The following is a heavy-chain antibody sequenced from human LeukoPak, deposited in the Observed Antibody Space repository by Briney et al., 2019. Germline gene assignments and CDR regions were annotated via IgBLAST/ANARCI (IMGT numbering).Heavy chain of an antibody. J-gene: IGHJ4*02. CDR1: GYTFTGYY. Sequence: ASVKVSCKASGYTFTGYYMHWVRQAPGQALEWMGWINPNSGGTNYAQKFQGRVTMTRDTSISTAYMELSRLRPDDTAVYYCARDFSSSWYGYWGQGTLVTVSS. V-gene: IGHV1-2*02. CDR2: INPNSGGT. D-gene: IGHD6-13*01. CDR3: ARDFSSSWYGY.